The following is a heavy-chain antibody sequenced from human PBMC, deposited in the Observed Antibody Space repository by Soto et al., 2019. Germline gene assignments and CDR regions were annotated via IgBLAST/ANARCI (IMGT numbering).Heavy chain of an antibody. Sequence: PSETLSLTCTVSGGXISSYYWSWIRQPPGKGLEWIGYIYYSGSTNYNPSLKSRVTISVDTSKNQFSLKLSSVTAADTAVYYCARLYYYDSSGYYYIPWDAFDIWGQGTMVTVSS. J-gene: IGHJ3*02. CDR2: IYYSGST. V-gene: IGHV4-59*08. D-gene: IGHD3-22*01. CDR3: ARLYYYDSSGYYYIPWDAFDI. CDR1: GGXISSYY.